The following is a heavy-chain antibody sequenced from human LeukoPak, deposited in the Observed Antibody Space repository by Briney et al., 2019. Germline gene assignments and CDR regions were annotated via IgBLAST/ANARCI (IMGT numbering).Heavy chain of an antibody. CDR2: ISGSGSNT. D-gene: IGHD3-9*01. Sequence: PGGSLRLSREASGLTFKSYAMAWVRQAPGKGLEWVSVISGSGSNTDSADSVKGRFTISRDNSKSTLYLQMDSLRAEDTAVYYCARDAKPILTGYYNVYFDYWGQGTLVTVSS. V-gene: IGHV3-23*01. J-gene: IGHJ4*02. CDR1: GLTFKSYA. CDR3: ARDAKPILTGYYNVYFDY.